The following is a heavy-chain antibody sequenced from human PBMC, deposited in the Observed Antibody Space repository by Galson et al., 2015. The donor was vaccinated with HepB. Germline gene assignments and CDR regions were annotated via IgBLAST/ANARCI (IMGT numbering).Heavy chain of an antibody. Sequence: SVKVSCKASGGTFSSYAISWVRQAPGQGLEWMGGIIPIFGTANYAQKFQGRVTITADESTSTAYMELSSLRSEDTAVYYCARLGRFLEWGHYYYYYMDVWGKGTTVTVSS. V-gene: IGHV1-69*13. D-gene: IGHD3-3*01. CDR1: GGTFSSYA. CDR3: ARLGRFLEWGHYYYYYMDV. J-gene: IGHJ6*03. CDR2: IIPIFGTA.